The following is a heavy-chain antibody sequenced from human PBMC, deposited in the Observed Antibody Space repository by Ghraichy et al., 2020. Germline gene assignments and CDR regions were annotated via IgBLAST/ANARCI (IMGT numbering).Heavy chain of an antibody. CDR3: AVKRLQLWFLV. CDR1: GGSFSGYY. CDR2: INHSGST. Sequence: SETLSLTCAVYGGSFSGYYWSWIRQPPGKGLEWIGEINHSGSTNYNPSLKSRVTISVDTSKNQFSLKLSSVTAADTAVYYCAVKRLQLWFLVWGQGTLVTVSS. D-gene: IGHD5-18*01. J-gene: IGHJ4*02. V-gene: IGHV4-34*01.